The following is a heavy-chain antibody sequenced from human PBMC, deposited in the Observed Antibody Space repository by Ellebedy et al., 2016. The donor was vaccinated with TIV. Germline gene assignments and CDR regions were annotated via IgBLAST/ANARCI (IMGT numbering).Heavy chain of an antibody. J-gene: IGHJ6*02. CDR1: GDSISSRSDY. CDR3: ASHRSGIVLVPAHYGMDV. D-gene: IGHD2-2*01. Sequence: SETLSLTXSVSGDSISSRSDYWDWIRQPPGKGLEWIGAIYSSGRTHYNPSLNSRATISVDTSKNHFSLTLSSVTAADTAVYYCASHRSGIVLVPAHYGMDVWGHGTTVTVSS. CDR2: IYSSGRT. V-gene: IGHV4-39*02.